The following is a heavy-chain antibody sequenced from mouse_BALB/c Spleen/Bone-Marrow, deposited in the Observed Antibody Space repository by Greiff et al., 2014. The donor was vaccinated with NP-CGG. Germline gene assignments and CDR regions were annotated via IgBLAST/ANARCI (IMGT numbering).Heavy chain of an antibody. CDR2: IWAGGST. CDR3: AIYYDYDYAMDY. V-gene: IGHV2-9*02. D-gene: IGHD2-4*01. CDR1: GFSLTSYG. J-gene: IGHJ4*01. Sequence: QVQLKESGPGLVAPSQSLSITCPVSGFSLTSYGVHWVRQPPGKGLEWLGVIWAGGSTNYNSALMSRLSVSKDNSKSQVFLKMNSLQTDDTAMYYCAIYYDYDYAMDYWGQGTSVTVSS.